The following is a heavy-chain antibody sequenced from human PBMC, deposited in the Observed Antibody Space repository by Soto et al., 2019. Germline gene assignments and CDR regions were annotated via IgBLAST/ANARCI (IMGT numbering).Heavy chain of an antibody. CDR3: ARDGGSIAARRSFYYYYGMDV. CDR1: GYTFTSYA. J-gene: IGHJ6*02. Sequence: QVQLVQSGAEVKKPGASVKVSCKASGYTFTSYAMHWVRQAPGQRLEWMGWINAGNGNTKYSQKFQGRVTITRDTSASTAYMELSSLRSEDTAVYYCARDGGSIAARRSFYYYYGMDVWGQGTTVTVSS. CDR2: INAGNGNT. D-gene: IGHD6-6*01. V-gene: IGHV1-3*01.